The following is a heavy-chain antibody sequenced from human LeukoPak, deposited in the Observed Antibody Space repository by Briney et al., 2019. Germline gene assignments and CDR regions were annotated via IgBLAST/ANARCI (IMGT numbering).Heavy chain of an antibody. J-gene: IGHJ6*03. CDR2: MSGSGGST. D-gene: IGHD6-25*01. Sequence: GGSLRLSCAASGFTFSSYWMSWVRQAPGKGLEWVSGMSGSGGSTDYADSVKGRFTISRDNSKNTLYLQMNSLRAEDTAVYYCAKGSATSIYYYYIDVWGKGTTVTVSS. V-gene: IGHV3-23*01. CDR1: GFTFSSYW. CDR3: AKGSATSIYYYYIDV.